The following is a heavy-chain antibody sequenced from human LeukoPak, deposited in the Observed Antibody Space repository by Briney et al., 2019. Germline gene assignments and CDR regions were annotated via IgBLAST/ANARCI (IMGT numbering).Heavy chain of an antibody. CDR1: GGSFSGYY. J-gene: IGHJ4*02. CDR2: INHSGST. V-gene: IGHV4-34*01. Sequence: SETLSLTCAVYGGSFSGYYWSWIRQPPGKGLEWIGEINHSGSTNYNPSLKSRVTISVDTSKNQFSLKLSSVTAADTAVYYCVVSYVRGVAPFDYWAREPWSPSPQ. D-gene: IGHD3-10*01. CDR3: VVSYVRGVAPFDY.